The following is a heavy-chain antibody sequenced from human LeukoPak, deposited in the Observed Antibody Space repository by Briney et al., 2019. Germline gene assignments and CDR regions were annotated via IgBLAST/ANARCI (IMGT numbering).Heavy chain of an antibody. CDR3: ASPYSRRGGYDNDAFDI. CDR2: IIPIFGTA. J-gene: IGHJ3*02. CDR1: GGTFSSYA. Sequence: GASVKVSCKASGGTFSSYAISWVRQAPGQGLGWMGGIIPIFGTANYAQKFQGRVTITADESTSTAYMELSSLRSEDTAVYYCASPYSRRGGYDNDAFDIWGQGTMVTVSS. V-gene: IGHV1-69*01. D-gene: IGHD5-12*01.